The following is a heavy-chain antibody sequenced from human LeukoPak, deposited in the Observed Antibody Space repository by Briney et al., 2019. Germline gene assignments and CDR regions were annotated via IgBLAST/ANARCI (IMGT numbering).Heavy chain of an antibody. CDR3: ANQLNSYGYDAFDY. D-gene: IGHD5-18*01. J-gene: IGHJ4*02. Sequence: SETLSLTCTVSGGSISSSSYYWGWIRQPPGKGLEWIGSIYYSARTYYNPSLKSRVTISVDTSKNQFSLKLSSVTAADTAVYYWANQLNSYGYDAFDYWGQGTLVTVSS. V-gene: IGHV4-39*01. CDR2: IYYSART. CDR1: GGSISSSSYY.